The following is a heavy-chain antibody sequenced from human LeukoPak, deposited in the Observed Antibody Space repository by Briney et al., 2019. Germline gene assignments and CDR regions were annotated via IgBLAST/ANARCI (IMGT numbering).Heavy chain of an antibody. J-gene: IGHJ4*02. CDR3: AKEAEELLWFGEFHYFDY. CDR2: ISYDGSNK. Sequence: GGSLRLSCAASGFTFSSYGMHWVRQAPGKGLVWVAVISYDGSNKYYADSVKGRFNISRDNSKNTLYLQMNSLRAEDTAVYYCAKEAEELLWFGEFHYFDYWGQGTLVTVSS. D-gene: IGHD3-10*01. CDR1: GFTFSSYG. V-gene: IGHV3-30*18.